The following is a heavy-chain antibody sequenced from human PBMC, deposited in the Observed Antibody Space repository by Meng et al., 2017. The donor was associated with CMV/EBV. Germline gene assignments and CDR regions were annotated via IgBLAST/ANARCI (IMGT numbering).Heavy chain of an antibody. CDR3: ARDGTQRITMIVGAFDI. CDR2: INPSGGST. CDR1: GYTFTSYY. V-gene: IGHV1-46*01. J-gene: IGHJ3*02. Sequence: ASVKVSCEASGYTFTSYYMHWVRQAPGQGLEWMGIINPSGGSTSYAQKFQGRVTMTRDTSTSTVYMELSSLRSEDTAVYYCARDGTQRITMIVGAFDIWGQGTMVTVSS. D-gene: IGHD3-22*01.